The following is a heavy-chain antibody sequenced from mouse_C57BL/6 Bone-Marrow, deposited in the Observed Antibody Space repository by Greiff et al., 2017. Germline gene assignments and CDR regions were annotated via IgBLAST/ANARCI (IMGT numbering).Heavy chain of an antibody. V-gene: IGHV1-50*01. J-gene: IGHJ1*03. Sequence: VQLQQPGAELVKPGASVKLSCKASGYTFTSYWLQWVKQRPGQGLEWIGEIDPSYSYTNYNPKFKGKATLTVDPSSSTAYLLLSSLTSEDAAVYDCARPSYYGSSYGYLDVWGTGTTVTVSS. D-gene: IGHD1-1*01. CDR2: IDPSYSYT. CDR1: GYTFTSYW. CDR3: ARPSYYGSSYGYLDV.